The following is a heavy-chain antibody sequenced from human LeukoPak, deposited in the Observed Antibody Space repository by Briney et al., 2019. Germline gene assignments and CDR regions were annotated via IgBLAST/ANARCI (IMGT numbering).Heavy chain of an antibody. CDR2: SSSGSSYI. CDR1: GFAFHKYS. CDR3: ARVADDGSLDS. D-gene: IGHD1-1*01. V-gene: IGHV3-21*01. J-gene: IGHJ4*02. Sequence: GGSMTLSCAASGFAFHKYSMNWGSQPQGKGLEWLASSSSGSSYIYYADSVKDRYTLSRDNAINSLFLQMNSLRAEDTSVTYCARVADDGSLDSWGQGTLVSVSS.